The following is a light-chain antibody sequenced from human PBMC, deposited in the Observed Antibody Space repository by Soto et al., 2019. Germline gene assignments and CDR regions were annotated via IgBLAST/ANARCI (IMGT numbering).Light chain of an antibody. CDR1: QSVSNW. CDR3: QHYNSYGT. V-gene: IGKV1-5*01. J-gene: IGKJ1*01. CDR2: HAS. Sequence: DIQMTQSPSTLSASVGDRVTITCRASQSVSNWLAWYQQKPGKAPNLLIYHASSLETGVPSRFSGSGSGTEFTLTISSLQPDDFATYYCQHYNSYGTFGQGTKVDIK.